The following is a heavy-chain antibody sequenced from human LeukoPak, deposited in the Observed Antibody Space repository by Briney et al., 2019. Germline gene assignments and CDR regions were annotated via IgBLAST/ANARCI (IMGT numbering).Heavy chain of an antibody. CDR3: ARDGSLLLAGQTGAFYI. J-gene: IGHJ3*02. CDR1: GFTFSSYS. D-gene: IGHD1-26*01. Sequence: GGSLRLSCAASGFTFSSYSRNWVRQAPGKGLEWVSSISSSSSYIYYADSVKGRFTISRDNAKNSLYLQMNSLRAEDTAVYYCARDGSLLLAGQTGAFYIWGQGTMVTVSS. V-gene: IGHV3-21*01. CDR2: ISSSSSYI.